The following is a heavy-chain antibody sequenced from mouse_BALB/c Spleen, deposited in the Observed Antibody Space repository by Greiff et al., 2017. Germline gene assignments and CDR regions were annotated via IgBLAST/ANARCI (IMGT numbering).Heavy chain of an antibody. J-gene: IGHJ4*01. D-gene: IGHD2-4*01. CDR3: ARHKDYGYAMDY. CDR2: IWSDGST. Sequence: QVQLQQSGPDLVAPSQSLSITCTVSGFSLTSFGVHWVRQPPGKGLEWLVVIWSDGSTTYNSALKSRLSISKDNSKSQVFLKMNSLQTDDTAMYYCARHKDYGYAMDYWGQGTSVTVSS. CDR1: GFSLTSFG. V-gene: IGHV2-6-2*01.